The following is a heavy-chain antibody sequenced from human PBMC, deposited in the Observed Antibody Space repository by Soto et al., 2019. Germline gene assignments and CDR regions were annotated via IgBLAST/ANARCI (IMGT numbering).Heavy chain of an antibody. CDR2: IYYSGST. Sequence: QVQLQESGPGLVKPSETLSLTCTVSGGSISSYYWSWIRQPPGKGLEWIGYIYYSGSTTYNPSLKSRVPLSVDTPKHLSCLKLSSVAAADTAVYYCAREGMIYGMDGWGQGTTVTVS. CDR1: GGSISSYY. J-gene: IGHJ6*02. CDR3: AREGMIYGMDG. V-gene: IGHV4-59*01. D-gene: IGHD3-16*01.